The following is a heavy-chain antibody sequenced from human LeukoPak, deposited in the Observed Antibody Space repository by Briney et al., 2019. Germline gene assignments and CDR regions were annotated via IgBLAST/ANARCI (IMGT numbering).Heavy chain of an antibody. V-gene: IGHV3-30*18. D-gene: IGHD3-22*01. CDR1: GFTFSSYG. Sequence: GGSLRLSCAASGFTFSSYGMHWVRQAPGKGLEWVAVISYDGSNKYYADSVKGRFTISRDNSKNTLYLQMNSLRAEDTAVYYCAKETDSSGPFDYWGQGTLVTASS. J-gene: IGHJ4*02. CDR3: AKETDSSGPFDY. CDR2: ISYDGSNK.